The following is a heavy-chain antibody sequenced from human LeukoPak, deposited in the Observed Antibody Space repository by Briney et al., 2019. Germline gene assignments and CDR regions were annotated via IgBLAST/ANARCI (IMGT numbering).Heavy chain of an antibody. V-gene: IGHV1-69*13. J-gene: IGHJ4*02. D-gene: IGHD5-18*01. CDR1: GGTFSSYA. Sequence: SVTVSCKASGGTFSSYAISWVRQAPGQGLERMGGIIPIFGTANYAQKFQGRVTITADESTSTAYMELSSLRSEDTAVYYCARAAGDTYGYRYYFDSWGQGTLVTVSS. CDR3: ARAAGDTYGYRYYFDS. CDR2: IIPIFGTA.